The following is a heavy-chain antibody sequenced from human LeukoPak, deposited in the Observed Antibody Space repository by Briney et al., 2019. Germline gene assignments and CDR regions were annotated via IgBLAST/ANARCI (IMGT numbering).Heavy chain of an antibody. J-gene: IGHJ4*02. V-gene: IGHV3-7*01. CDR3: ARLKGERSLFEY. D-gene: IGHD2-21*01. CDR1: GFPFRTYW. Sequence: GDSLRLSCAPSGFPFRTYWMIGLPQAPGKGREGVANLKQDGSEKYYADYVKGRFTISRDNAKNSTYLQMNSLRAEDTAVYYCARLKGERSLFEYWGQGTLVTVSS. CDR2: LKQDGSEK.